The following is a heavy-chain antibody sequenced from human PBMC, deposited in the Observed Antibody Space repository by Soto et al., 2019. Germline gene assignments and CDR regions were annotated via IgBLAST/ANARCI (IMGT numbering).Heavy chain of an antibody. V-gene: IGHV4-59*01. CDR2: IYYSGST. Sequence: SETLSLTCTVSGGSISSYYWSWIRQPPGEGLEWIGYIYYSGSTNYNPSLKSRVTISVDTSKNQFSLKLSSVTAADTAVYYCARSPVRFYYGSGSYYQFDYWGQGTLVTVSS. J-gene: IGHJ4*02. CDR3: ARSPVRFYYGSGSYYQFDY. CDR1: GGSISSYY. D-gene: IGHD3-10*01.